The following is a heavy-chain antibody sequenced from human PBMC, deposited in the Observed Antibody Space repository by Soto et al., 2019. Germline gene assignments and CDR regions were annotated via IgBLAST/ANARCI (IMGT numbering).Heavy chain of an antibody. Sequence: SETLSLTCSVFGGSISSYYWSWIRQPPGKGLEWIGYIYYSGSTNYNPSLKSRVTISVDTSKNQFSLKLSSVTAADTAVYYCARSNYDYIWGSYYYYMDVWGKGTTVTVSS. CDR1: GGSISSYY. CDR2: IYYSGST. V-gene: IGHV4-59*01. J-gene: IGHJ6*03. CDR3: ARSNYDYIWGSYYYYMDV. D-gene: IGHD3-16*01.